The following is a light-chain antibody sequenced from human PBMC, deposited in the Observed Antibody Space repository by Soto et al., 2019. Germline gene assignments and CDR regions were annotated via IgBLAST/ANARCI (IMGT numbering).Light chain of an antibody. V-gene: IGLV2-14*03. J-gene: IGLJ1*01. CDR2: DVN. CDR1: SSDVGGYNY. CDR3: CSIARGNTYV. Sequence: QSVLTQPASVSGSPGQSITLSCTGTSSDVGGYNYVSWYQQRPGKGPKLIIHDVNNRPSGVSNRFSGSKSGNTASLTISGLQGEDEGDYYCCSIARGNTYVFGTGTKVTVL.